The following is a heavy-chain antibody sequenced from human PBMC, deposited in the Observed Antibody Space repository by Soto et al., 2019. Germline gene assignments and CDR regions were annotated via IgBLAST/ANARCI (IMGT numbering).Heavy chain of an antibody. Sequence: QITLKESGRTLVKPTQTFTLTCTFSGFSLSTSGVGVGWIRQPPGKALEWLALIYWDGDKRYSPSLKSRLTVTKDTSNNQVVLTMSNMDPVDTATYYCAHIASYYQFDWFDPWGQGILVTVSS. J-gene: IGHJ5*02. CDR3: AHIASYYQFDWFDP. CDR2: IYWDGDK. CDR1: GFSLSTSGVG. V-gene: IGHV2-5*02. D-gene: IGHD3-10*01.